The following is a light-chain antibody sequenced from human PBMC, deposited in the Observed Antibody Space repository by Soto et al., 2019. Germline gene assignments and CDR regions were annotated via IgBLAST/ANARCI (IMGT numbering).Light chain of an antibody. Sequence: QSVLTQPASVSGSPGQSITISCTGTSGDVGNFDLVSWYQQHPGKAPKLIIYEVNKRPSAVSNRFSGSKSDNTASLTISGLQAEDEADSYCCSYAGSRTFVFGPGTKVTVL. V-gene: IGLV2-23*02. CDR1: SGDVGNFDL. CDR3: CSYAGSRTFV. CDR2: EVN. J-gene: IGLJ1*01.